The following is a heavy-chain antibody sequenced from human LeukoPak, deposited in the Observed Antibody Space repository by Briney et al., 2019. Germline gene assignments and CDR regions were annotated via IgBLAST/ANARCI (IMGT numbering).Heavy chain of an antibody. D-gene: IGHD2-2*01. V-gene: IGHV3-23*01. CDR1: GFTFGDYT. CDR3: AKVLSGQLG. J-gene: IGHJ4*02. CDR2: ISGSGGST. Sequence: GGSLRLSCTASGFTFGDYTVNWVSQAPGKGLEWVSAISGSGGSTYYADSVKGRFTISRDNSKNTLYLQMNSLRAEDTAVYYCAKVLSGQLGWGQGTLVTVSS.